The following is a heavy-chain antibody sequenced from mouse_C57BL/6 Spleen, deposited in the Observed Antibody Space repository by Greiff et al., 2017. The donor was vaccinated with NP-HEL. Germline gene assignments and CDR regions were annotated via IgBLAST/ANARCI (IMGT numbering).Heavy chain of an antibody. CDR1: GYAFSSYW. CDR2: IYPGDGDT. CDR3: ARSRLGLGFDD. V-gene: IGHV1-80*01. J-gene: IGHJ2*01. Sequence: QVQLQQSGAELVKPGASVKISCKASGYAFSSYWMNWVKQRPGKGLEWIGQIYPGDGDTNYNGKFKGKATLTADKSSSTAYMQLSSLTSEDSAVYFCARSRLGLGFDDWGQGTTLTVSS. D-gene: IGHD4-1*01.